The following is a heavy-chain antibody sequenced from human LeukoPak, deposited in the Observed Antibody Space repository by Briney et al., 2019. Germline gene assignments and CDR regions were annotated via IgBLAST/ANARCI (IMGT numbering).Heavy chain of an antibody. CDR2: MAHDGSNI. V-gene: IGHV3-30-3*01. Sequence: GGSLRLSCAASGFTFNSYAMHWVRQGPGKGLEWVAVMAHDGSNIYYAGSVQGRFTISRDDSKDTLYLQMNSLRLEDTAVYYCARASDRMYDEFWEGYFSSFDFWGQGTLVTVSS. CDR1: GFTFNSYA. D-gene: IGHD3-3*01. J-gene: IGHJ4*02. CDR3: ARASDRMYDEFWEGYFSSFDF.